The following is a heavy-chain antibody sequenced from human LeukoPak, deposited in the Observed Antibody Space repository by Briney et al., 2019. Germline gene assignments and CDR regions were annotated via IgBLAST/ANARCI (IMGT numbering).Heavy chain of an antibody. J-gene: IGHJ1*01. CDR3: ARHASSSWYGYFQH. D-gene: IGHD6-13*01. CDR2: IYHSGST. Sequence: SETLSLTCAVSGGSISSGGYSWSWIRQPPGKGLEWIGYIYHSGSTYYNPSLKSRVTISVDRSKNQFSLKLSSVTAADTAVYYCARHASSSWYGYFQHWGQGTLVTVSS. V-gene: IGHV4-30-2*01. CDR1: GGSISSGGYS.